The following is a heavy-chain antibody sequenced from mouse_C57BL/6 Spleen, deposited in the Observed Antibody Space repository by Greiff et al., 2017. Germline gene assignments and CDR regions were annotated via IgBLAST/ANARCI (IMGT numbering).Heavy chain of an antibody. CDR3: AREIYYDYEVDY. V-gene: IGHV1-26*01. CDR1: GYTFTDYY. CDR2: INPNNGGT. D-gene: IGHD2-4*01. Sequence: EVQLQQSGPELVKPGASVKISCKASGYTFTDYYMNWVKQSHGKSLEWIGDINPNNGGTSYNQKFKGKATLTVDKSSSTAYMELRSLTSEDSAVYYCAREIYYDYEVDYWGQGTSVTVSS. J-gene: IGHJ4*01.